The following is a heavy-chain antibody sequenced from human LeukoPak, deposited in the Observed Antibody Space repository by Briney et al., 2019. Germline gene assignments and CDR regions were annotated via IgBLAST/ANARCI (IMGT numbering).Heavy chain of an antibody. D-gene: IGHD3-22*01. V-gene: IGHV3-23*01. CDR3: AKMGEYYYDSSGYYDY. CDR1: GFTFSSYS. J-gene: IGHJ4*02. Sequence: GGSLRLSCAASGFTFSSYSMNWVRQAPGKGLEWVSAISGSGGSTYYADSVKGRFTISRDNSKNTLYLQMNSLRAEDTAVYYCAKMGEYYYDSSGYYDYWGQGTLVTVSS. CDR2: ISGSGGST.